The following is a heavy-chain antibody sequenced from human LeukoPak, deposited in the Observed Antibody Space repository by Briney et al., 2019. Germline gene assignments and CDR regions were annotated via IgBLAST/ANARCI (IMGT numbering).Heavy chain of an antibody. CDR3: ARWAGRCGGDCQSEDP. D-gene: IGHD2-21*02. Sequence: GGSLRLSCVGSGFTFSKSWMHWVRQAPGKGPEYVAYINQDGSERNYIDSVKGRFTISRDNTRNSLFLQMYSLRDEDTAIYYCARWAGRCGGDCQSEDPWGLGTLVTVCS. V-gene: IGHV3-7*01. J-gene: IGHJ5*02. CDR1: GFTFSKSW. CDR2: INQDGSER.